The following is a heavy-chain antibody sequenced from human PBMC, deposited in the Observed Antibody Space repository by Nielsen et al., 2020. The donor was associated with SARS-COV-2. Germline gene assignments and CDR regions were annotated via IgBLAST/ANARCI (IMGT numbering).Heavy chain of an antibody. CDR3: ARGRSGIAAAGTGNWFDP. CDR1: GFTFSSYG. D-gene: IGHD6-13*01. V-gene: IGHV3-30*02. J-gene: IGHJ5*02. CDR2: IRYDGSNK. Sequence: GESLKISCAVSGFTFSSYGMHWVRQAPGKGLEWVAFIRYDGSNKNYADSVKGRFTISRDNAKNTLYLQMNSLRAEDTAVYYCARGRSGIAAAGTGNWFDPWGQGTLVTVSS.